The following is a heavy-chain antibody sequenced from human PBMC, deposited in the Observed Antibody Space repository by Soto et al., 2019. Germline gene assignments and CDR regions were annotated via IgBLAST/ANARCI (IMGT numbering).Heavy chain of an antibody. Sequence: QVQLVQSGAEVREPGASVKVSCKASGYSFTSLDINWVRQTTGQGLEWMGWMQPSSGRTGYAQKFQGRVTMTRDTSITTAYMELSSLTSADTAFYYCARGVTAGVDYWGKGTLVTVSS. CDR1: GYSFTSLD. CDR3: ARGVTAGVDY. V-gene: IGHV1-8*01. D-gene: IGHD1-26*01. J-gene: IGHJ4*02. CDR2: MQPSSGRT.